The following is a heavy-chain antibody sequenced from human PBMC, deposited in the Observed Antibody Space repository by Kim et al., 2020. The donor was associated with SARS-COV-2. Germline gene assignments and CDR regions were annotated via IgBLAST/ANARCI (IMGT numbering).Heavy chain of an antibody. D-gene: IGHD6-19*01. J-gene: IGHJ6*02. CDR3: VRGWYGHHHYRMDV. CDR2: ISSSREYI. V-gene: IGHV3-21*06. Sequence: GGSLRLSCAASGFSISPYSMSWVRQAPGKGLECVSSISSSREYIFHADSVKGRFTVSRDNTKNSLFLQMTSLRAEDTALYFCVRGWYGHHHYRMDVWGQGTTVTVSS. CDR1: GFSISPYS.